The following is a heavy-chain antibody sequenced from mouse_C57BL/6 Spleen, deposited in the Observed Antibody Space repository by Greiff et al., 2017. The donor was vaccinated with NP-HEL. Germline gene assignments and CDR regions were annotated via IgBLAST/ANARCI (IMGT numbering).Heavy chain of an antibody. CDR1: GYTFTDYN. CDR3: ARTPRKVVARSTYYFDY. J-gene: IGHJ2*01. CDR2: INPNNGGT. Sequence: EVQLQQSGPELVKPGASVKMSCKASGYTFTDYNMHWVKQSHGKSLEWIGYINPNNGGTSYNQKFKGKATLTVNKSSSTAYMELRSLTSEDSAVYYCARTPRKVVARSTYYFDYWGQGTTLTVSS. V-gene: IGHV1-22*01. D-gene: IGHD1-1*01.